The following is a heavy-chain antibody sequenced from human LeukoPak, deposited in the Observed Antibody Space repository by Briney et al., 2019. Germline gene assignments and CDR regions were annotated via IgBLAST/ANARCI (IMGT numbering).Heavy chain of an antibody. CDR1: GGSVSSTNW. CDR3: AREGGFYRPLDY. CDR2: VHLDGRT. V-gene: IGHV4/OR15-8*01. D-gene: IGHD6-25*01. Sequence: SETLSLTCGVSGGSVSSTNWWTWIRPPPGKGLEWIGEVHLDGRTNFNPSLKSRLTMSVDLSENHVSLKLTSVTAAGTAVYYCAREGGFYRPLDYSGQGTLVTVSS. J-gene: IGHJ4*02.